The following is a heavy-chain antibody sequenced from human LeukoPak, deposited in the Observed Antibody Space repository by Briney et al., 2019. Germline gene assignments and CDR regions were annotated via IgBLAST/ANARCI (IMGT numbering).Heavy chain of an antibody. V-gene: IGHV3-11*03. J-gene: IGHJ1*01. CDR3: ATYTAGYFQH. Sequence: GGSLRLSCAASGFTFSDYYMSWIRQAPGKELEWVSYISSSSSYTNYADSVKGRFTISRDNAKNSLYLQMNSLRAEDTAVYYCATYTAGYFQHWGQGTLVTVSS. CDR2: ISSSSSYT. CDR1: GFTFSDYY. D-gene: IGHD6-25*01.